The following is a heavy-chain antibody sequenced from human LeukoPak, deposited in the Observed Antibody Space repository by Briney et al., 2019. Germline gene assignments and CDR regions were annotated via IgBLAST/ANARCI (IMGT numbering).Heavy chain of an antibody. J-gene: IGHJ6*03. D-gene: IGHD5-24*01. CDR1: GGSFSGYY. CDR3: ARAMAFTSYYYYNDV. CDR2: IYHSGST. Sequence: SETLSLTCAFYGGSFSGYYWSWIRPPPGRGLEWIGEIYHSGSTNYNLSLKSRVTISVDTPKNQFSLTLSSVTAADTAVYYCARAMAFTSYYYYNDVWGTGTTVTVSS. V-gene: IGHV4-34*01.